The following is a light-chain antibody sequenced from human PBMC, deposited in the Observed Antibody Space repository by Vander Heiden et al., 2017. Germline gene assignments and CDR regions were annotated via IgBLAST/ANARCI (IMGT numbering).Light chain of an antibody. CDR2: AAS. J-gene: IGKJ2*01. CDR1: QSISTY. Sequence: DIQMTQSPSSLSASVGDRVTITCRASQSISTYLNWFQQKPGKAPKLLIYAASSLQSGVPSRFSGSGSGTDFTLTISSLQPEDFATYYCHQSDSIPRTFGQGTKLEIK. CDR3: HQSDSIPRT. V-gene: IGKV1-39*01.